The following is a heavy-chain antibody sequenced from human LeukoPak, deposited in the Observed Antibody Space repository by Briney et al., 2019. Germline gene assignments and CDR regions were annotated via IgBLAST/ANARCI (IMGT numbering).Heavy chain of an antibody. D-gene: IGHD1-26*01. CDR2: ISYDGSNK. CDR3: AKGPIVGATGAFDI. Sequence: PGGSLRLSCAASGFTFSSYGMHWVRQAPGKGLEWVAVISYDGSNKYYADSVKGRFTISRDNSKNTLYLQMNSLRAEDTAVYYCAKGPIVGATGAFDIWGQGTMVTVSS. V-gene: IGHV3-30*18. CDR1: GFTFSSYG. J-gene: IGHJ3*02.